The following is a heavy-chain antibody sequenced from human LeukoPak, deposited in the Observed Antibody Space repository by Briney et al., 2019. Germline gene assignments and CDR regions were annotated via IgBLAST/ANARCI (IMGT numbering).Heavy chain of an antibody. CDR2: ISSSSSNI. Sequence: GGSLRLSCAASGFTFSSYGMSWVRQAPGKGLEWVSYISSSSSNINYADSVRGRFTISRDNAKNPLYLHMDSLGVEDMAVYYCARGGAARPDYWGQGTLVTVSS. V-gene: IGHV3-21*01. CDR3: ARGGAARPDY. CDR1: GFTFSSYG. J-gene: IGHJ4*02. D-gene: IGHD6-6*01.